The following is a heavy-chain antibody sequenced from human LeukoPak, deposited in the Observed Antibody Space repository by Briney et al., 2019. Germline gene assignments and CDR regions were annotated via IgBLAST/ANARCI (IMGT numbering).Heavy chain of an antibody. D-gene: IGHD1-1*01. CDR3: ARGPELERFDY. CDR2: IIPIFGTA. Sequence: SVKVSCKASGGTFSSYAISWLRQAPGQGLEWMGGIIPIFGTANYAQKFQGRVRITTDESTSTAYMELSSLRSEDTAVYYCARGPELERFDYWGQGTLVTVSS. V-gene: IGHV1-69*05. J-gene: IGHJ4*02. CDR1: GGTFSSYA.